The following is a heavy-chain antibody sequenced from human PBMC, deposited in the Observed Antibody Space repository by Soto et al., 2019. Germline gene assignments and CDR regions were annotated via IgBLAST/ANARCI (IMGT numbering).Heavy chain of an antibody. CDR1: GDSIRSYY. Sequence: QVELQESGPGLVKPSETLSLICNVSGDSIRSYYWNWIRQSPGKGLEWLGYRQYRGITRYNPSVQSRITISVNTSKTNISILSTSVTAQDTTAYYCASGTGDYYVINHWGRGTVVPVS. V-gene: IGHV4-59*01. J-gene: IGHJ1*01. CDR2: RQYRGIT. D-gene: IGHD7-27*01. CDR3: ASGTGDYYVINH.